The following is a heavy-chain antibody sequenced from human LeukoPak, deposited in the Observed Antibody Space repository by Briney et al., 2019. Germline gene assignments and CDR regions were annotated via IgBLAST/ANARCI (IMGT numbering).Heavy chain of an antibody. CDR1: GFTFSNAW. D-gene: IGHD4-17*01. J-gene: IGHJ4*02. Sequence: PGGSLRLSCAASGFTFSNAWMSWVRQAPGKGLEWVGRIKSKTDGGTTDYAAPVKGRSTISRDDSKNTLYLQMNSLKTEDTAVYYCTTRWGTVTIVLPLDYWGQGTLVTVSS. V-gene: IGHV3-15*01. CDR3: TTRWGTVTIVLPLDY. CDR2: IKSKTDGGTT.